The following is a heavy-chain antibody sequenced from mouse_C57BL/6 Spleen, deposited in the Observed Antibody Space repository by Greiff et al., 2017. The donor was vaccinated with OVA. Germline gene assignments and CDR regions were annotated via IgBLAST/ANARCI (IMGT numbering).Heavy chain of an antibody. CDR1: GYTFTSYW. Sequence: QVQLQQPGAELVMPGASVKLSCKASGYTFTSYWMHWVKQRPGQGLEWIGEIDPSDSYTNYNQKFKGKSTLTVDNSSSTAYMQLSSLTSEDSAVYYCARTGYYDYDFDYWGQGTTLTVSS. D-gene: IGHD2-4*01. V-gene: IGHV1-69*01. CDR3: ARTGYYDYDFDY. J-gene: IGHJ2*01. CDR2: IDPSDSYT.